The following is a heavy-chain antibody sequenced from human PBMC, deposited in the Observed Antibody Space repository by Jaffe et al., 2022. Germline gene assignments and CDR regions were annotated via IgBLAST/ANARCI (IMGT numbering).Heavy chain of an antibody. V-gene: IGHV1-46*03. J-gene: IGHJ4*02. CDR1: GYTFTSYY. CDR2: INPSGGST. CDR3: ARLRLGYCSSTSCSGPFDY. D-gene: IGHD2-2*01. Sequence: QVQLVQSGAEVKKPGASVKVSCKASGYTFTSYYMHWVRQAPGQGLEWMGIINPSGGSTSYAQKFQGRVTMTRDTSTSTVYMELSSLRSEDTAVYYCARLRLGYCSSTSCSGPFDYWGQGTLVTVSS.